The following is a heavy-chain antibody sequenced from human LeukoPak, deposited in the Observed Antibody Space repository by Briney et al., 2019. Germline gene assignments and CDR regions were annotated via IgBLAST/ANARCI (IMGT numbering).Heavy chain of an antibody. CDR1: GYTFTGYY. D-gene: IGHD2-21*02. J-gene: IGHJ4*02. CDR2: INPNNGDT. Sequence: ASVKVSCKPSGYTFTGYYVHWVRQAPGQGLEWMGRINPNNGDTNYAQKFQGRVTMTRDTSISTAYMELSRLRSDDTAVYYCARDYCGGDCFPDYWGQGTLVTVSS. V-gene: IGHV1-2*06. CDR3: ARDYCGGDCFPDY.